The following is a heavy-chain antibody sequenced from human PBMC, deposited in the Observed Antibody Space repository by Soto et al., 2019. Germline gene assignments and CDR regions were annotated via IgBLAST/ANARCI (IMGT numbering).Heavy chain of an antibody. Sequence: GASVKVSCKASGYTFIHYGISWVRQAPGHGLEWMGWISGDSGDTKYAQKVQDRVTMTTDTSANAAYMELRSLRPDDTAMYYCARVVGFRSSPAEDYFDLWGQGTLVTVSS. CDR2: ISGDSGDT. J-gene: IGHJ4*02. CDR1: GYTFIHYG. D-gene: IGHD2-15*01. V-gene: IGHV1-18*01. CDR3: ARVVGFRSSPAEDYFDL.